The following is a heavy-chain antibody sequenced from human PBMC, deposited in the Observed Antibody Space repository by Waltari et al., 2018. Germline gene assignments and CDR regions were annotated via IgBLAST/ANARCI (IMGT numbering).Heavy chain of an antibody. J-gene: IGHJ4*02. V-gene: IGHV4-34*01. CDR3: AISIAAAGRIHVY. D-gene: IGHD6-13*01. CDR1: GGSFSGYY. CDR2: INHSGST. Sequence: QVQLQQWGAGLLKPSETLSLTCAVYGGSFSGYYWSWIRQPPGKGLEWIGEINHSGSTNYNPSLKSRVTISVDTSKNQFSLKLSSVTAADTAVYYCAISIAAAGRIHVYWGQGTLVTVSS.